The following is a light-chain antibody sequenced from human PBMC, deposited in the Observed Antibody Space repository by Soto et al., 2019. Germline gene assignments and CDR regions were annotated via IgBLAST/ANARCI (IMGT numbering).Light chain of an antibody. CDR1: QSVSSN. CDR2: GAS. V-gene: IGKV3-15*01. J-gene: IGKJ3*01. Sequence: EIVMTQSPATLSVSPGERATLSCRASQSVSSNLAWYQQKPGQAPRLLIYGASTRATGIPARFSGSGSGTEFTPTISSLQSEDFAVYYCQLGFTFGPGTTVDIK. CDR3: QLGFT.